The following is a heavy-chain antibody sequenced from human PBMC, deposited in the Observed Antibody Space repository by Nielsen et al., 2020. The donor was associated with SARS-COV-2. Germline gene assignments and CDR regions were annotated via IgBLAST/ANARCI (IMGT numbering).Heavy chain of an antibody. CDR3: AKDRHVDTAMGDGFDGFDP. V-gene: IGHV3-30*04. CDR1: GFTFSSYA. CDR2: ISYDGSNK. D-gene: IGHD5-18*01. J-gene: IGHJ5*02. Sequence: GESLKISCAASGFTFSSYAMHWVRQAPGKGLEWVAVISYDGSNKYYADSVKGRFTISRDNSKNTLYLQMNSLRAEDTAVYYCAKDRHVDTAMGDGFDGFDPWGQGTLVTVSS.